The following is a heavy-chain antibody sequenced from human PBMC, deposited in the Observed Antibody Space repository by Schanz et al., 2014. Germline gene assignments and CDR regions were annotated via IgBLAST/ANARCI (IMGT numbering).Heavy chain of an antibody. CDR2: ISGSGNTI. CDR1: GFTFSSHS. D-gene: IGHD5-12*01. J-gene: IGHJ4*02. Sequence: EVQLVESGGNLVQPGGSLRLSCVASGFTFSSHSMNWVRQAPGQGLEWLSYISGSGNTIYYADSVKGRFTISRDNAKNSLSLQMDRLRDEDTAVYYCARDPNSVNEIDYWGQGTLVTVSS. CDR3: ARDPNSVNEIDY. V-gene: IGHV3-48*02.